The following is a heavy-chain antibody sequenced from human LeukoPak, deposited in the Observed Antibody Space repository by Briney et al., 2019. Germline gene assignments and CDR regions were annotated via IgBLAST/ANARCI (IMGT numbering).Heavy chain of an antibody. CDR1: GGSISSGSYY. CDR2: IYTSGST. Sequence: PSETLSLTCTVSGGSISSGSYYWSWIRRPAGKGLEWIGRIYTSGSTNYNPSLKSRVTISVDTSKNQFSLKLSSVTAADTAVYYCARGGLVASFDYWGQGTLVTVSS. CDR3: ARGGLVASFDY. V-gene: IGHV4-61*02. D-gene: IGHD6-19*01. J-gene: IGHJ4*02.